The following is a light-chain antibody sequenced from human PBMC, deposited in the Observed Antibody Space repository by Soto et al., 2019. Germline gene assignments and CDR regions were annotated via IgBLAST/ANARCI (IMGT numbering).Light chain of an antibody. J-gene: IGKJ4*01. Sequence: DIQMTQSPSSLSASVGDRVTITCRASQSISSYLNWYQQKPGKAPKLLIYAASSLQSGVPSRFSCSGSGTDFTLTISSLQPEDFATYYCQQSYPRLTFGGGTKVEIK. CDR2: AAS. CDR1: QSISSY. V-gene: IGKV1-39*01. CDR3: QQSYPRLT.